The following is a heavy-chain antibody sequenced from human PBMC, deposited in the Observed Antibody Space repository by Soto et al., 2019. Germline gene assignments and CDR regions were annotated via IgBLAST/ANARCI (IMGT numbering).Heavy chain of an antibody. CDR2: INHSGSA. Sequence: PSETLSLTCAVYGGSFSGYCWSWIRQPPGKGLEWIGEINHSGSANYNPSLKSRVAISVHTSNSQFSLELSSVTAADTAVYYCARGLISGSHYSGGWYYFDSWGQGTQVTVSS. J-gene: IGHJ4*02. CDR1: GGSFSGYC. CDR3: ARGLISGSHYSGGWYYFDS. D-gene: IGHD1-26*01. V-gene: IGHV4-34*01.